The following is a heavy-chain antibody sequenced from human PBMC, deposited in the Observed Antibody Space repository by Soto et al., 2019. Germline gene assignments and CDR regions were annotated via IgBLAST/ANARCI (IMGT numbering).Heavy chain of an antibody. V-gene: IGHV1-3*01. J-gene: IGHJ4*02. Sequence: QVQLVQSGAEVKKPGASVKVSCKASGYTFTSYAMHWVRQAPGQRLEWMGWINAGNGNTKYSQKLQGRVTITRDTSASTAYMELSSLRSEDTAVYYCARRSIYCSSTSCYRKYYFDYWGQGTLVTVSS. CDR2: INAGNGNT. CDR1: GYTFTSYA. CDR3: ARRSIYCSSTSCYRKYYFDY. D-gene: IGHD2-2*01.